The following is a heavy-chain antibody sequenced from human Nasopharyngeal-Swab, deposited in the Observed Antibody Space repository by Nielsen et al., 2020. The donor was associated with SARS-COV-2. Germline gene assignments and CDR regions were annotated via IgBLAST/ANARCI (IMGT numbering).Heavy chain of an antibody. V-gene: IGHV3-7*01. CDR2: IKQSGSGQ. D-gene: IGHD2-2*01. CDR3: ARYCNTTSCPRGFDY. Sequence: GESLKISCAASGFNFSSYWMSWVRQAPGKGLEWVAHIKQSGSGQYYVDSVTGRFTISRDNAKNSLSLQMNRLRAEDTSVYYCARYCNTTSCPRGFDYWGQGTLVTVSS. J-gene: IGHJ4*02. CDR1: GFNFSSYW.